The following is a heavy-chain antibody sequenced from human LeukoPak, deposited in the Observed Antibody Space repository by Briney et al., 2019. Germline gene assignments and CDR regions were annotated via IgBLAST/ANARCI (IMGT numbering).Heavy chain of an antibody. CDR2: IYYSGST. V-gene: IGHV4-30-4*08. Sequence: PSQTLSLTCTVSGGSISSGDYYWTWVRQPPGKGLEWIGYIYYSGSTYYNPSLKSRVTISVDTSKNQFSLKLSSVAAADTAVYYCARDRRPGNTDGYGSYFDYWGQGTLVTVSS. CDR3: ARDRRPGNTDGYGSYFDY. D-gene: IGHD5-18*01. CDR1: GGSISSGDYY. J-gene: IGHJ4*02.